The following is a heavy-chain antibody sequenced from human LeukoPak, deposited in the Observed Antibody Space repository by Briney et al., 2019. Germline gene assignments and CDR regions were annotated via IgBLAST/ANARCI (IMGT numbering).Heavy chain of an antibody. CDR2: IIPIFGTA. Sequence: SVEVSCKASGGTFSSYAISWVRQAPGQGLEWMGGIIPIFGTANYAQKFQGRVTITADESTSAAYMELSSLRSEDTAVYYCARAAQVTGRPNLGGHFDYWGQGTLVTVSS. CDR3: ARAAQVTGRPNLGGHFDY. D-gene: IGHD6-6*01. V-gene: IGHV1-69*13. CDR1: GGTFSSYA. J-gene: IGHJ4*02.